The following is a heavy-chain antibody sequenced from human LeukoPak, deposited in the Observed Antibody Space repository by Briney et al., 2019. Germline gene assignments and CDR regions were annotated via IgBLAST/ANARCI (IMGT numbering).Heavy chain of an antibody. CDR2: INHSGST. V-gene: IGHV4-34*01. CDR1: GGSGSGYY. D-gene: IGHD3-16*02. Sequence: SETLSLTCAVYGGSGSGYYWSWIRQPAGKGLEWIGEINHSGSTNYNPSLKSRVTISVDTSKNQFSLKLSSVTAADTAVYYCASSYYDYVWGSYRPSLDYWGQGTLVTVSS. J-gene: IGHJ4*02. CDR3: ASSYYDYVWGSYRPSLDY.